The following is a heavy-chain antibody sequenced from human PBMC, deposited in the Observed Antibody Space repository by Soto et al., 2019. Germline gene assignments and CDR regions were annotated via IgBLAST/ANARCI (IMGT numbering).Heavy chain of an antibody. CDR1: RFTFCSYG. CDR2: IWYDGSNK. D-gene: IGHD3-3*01. CDR3: ARVPNYDFWSGYSPYFDY. J-gene: IGHJ4*02. Sequence: GSLRLSCAASRFTFCSYGMHWVRQAPGKGLEWVAVIWYDGSNKYYADSVKGRFTISRDNSKNTLYLQMNSLRAEDTAVYYCARVPNYDFWSGYSPYFDYWGQGTLVTVSS. V-gene: IGHV3-33*01.